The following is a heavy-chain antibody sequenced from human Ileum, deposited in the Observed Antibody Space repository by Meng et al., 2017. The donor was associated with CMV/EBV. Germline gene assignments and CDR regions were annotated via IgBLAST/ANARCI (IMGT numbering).Heavy chain of an antibody. Sequence: GESLKISCAASGFTFSSYSMNWVRQAPGKGLEWLSYISSSSSTIYYADSVKGRFTISRDNAKNSLYLQMNSLRAEDTAVYYCARGSTHCTNGVCYGDYFYGMDVWSHGTTVTVSS. V-gene: IGHV3-48*04. D-gene: IGHD2-8*01. CDR1: GFTFSSYS. J-gene: IGHJ6*02. CDR3: ARGSTHCTNGVCYGDYFYGMDV. CDR2: ISSSSSTI.